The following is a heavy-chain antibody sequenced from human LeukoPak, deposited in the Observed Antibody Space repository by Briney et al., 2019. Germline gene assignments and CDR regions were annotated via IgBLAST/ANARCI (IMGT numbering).Heavy chain of an antibody. V-gene: IGHV4-34*01. CDR3: ARHPIYYYDSRGHYS. CDR2: INHSGST. D-gene: IGHD3-22*01. J-gene: IGHJ4*02. Sequence: SETLSLTCAVYGGSFSGYYWSWIRQPPGKGLEWIGEINHSGSTNYNPSLKSRVTISVDTSKNQFSLKLSSVTAADTAVYYCARHPIYYYDSRGHYSWGQGTLVTVSS. CDR1: GGSFSGYY.